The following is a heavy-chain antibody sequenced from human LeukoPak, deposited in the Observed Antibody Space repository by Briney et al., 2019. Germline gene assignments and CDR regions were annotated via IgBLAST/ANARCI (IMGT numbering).Heavy chain of an antibody. D-gene: IGHD3-22*01. Sequence: PSETLSLTCTVSGDSVTTYYLNWVRQPAGKGLEWIGRIYTNGFTNYSPSLKSRVTMSLDTSKNQFSLKLNSVTAADTAMYYCSRASGYAFDYWGQGTLVTVSS. CDR2: IYTNGFT. V-gene: IGHV4-4*07. J-gene: IGHJ4*02. CDR1: GDSVTTYY. CDR3: SRASGYAFDY.